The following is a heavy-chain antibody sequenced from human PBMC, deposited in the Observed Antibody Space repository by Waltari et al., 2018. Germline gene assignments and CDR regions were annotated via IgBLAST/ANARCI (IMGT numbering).Heavy chain of an antibody. CDR1: GYTFINYE. CDR3: ARGRDVFANFDYNWFDP. Sequence: QVQLVQSGAEVLRPGASVKVSCQASGYTFINYEINWVRQAAGHGLEWMGWVNPNTGATADEQKFQGRITMTWDTFISTAYMELSNLISDDTAVLYCARGRDVFANFDYNWFDPWGQGTLVTVSS. V-gene: IGHV1-8*02. J-gene: IGHJ5*02. D-gene: IGHD3-3*01. CDR2: VNPNTGAT.